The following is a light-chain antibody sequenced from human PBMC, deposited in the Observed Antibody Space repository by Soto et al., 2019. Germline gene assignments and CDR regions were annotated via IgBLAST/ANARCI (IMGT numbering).Light chain of an antibody. CDR1: SSDVGGYNY. CDR2: EVT. CDR3: SSYTLGGVV. J-gene: IGLJ2*01. V-gene: IGLV2-14*01. Sequence: QSVLTQPASVSGSPGQSIAISCTGTSSDVGGYNYVSWYQQHPGKAPKLMIYEVTNRPSGVSNRFSGSKSGNTASLTISGLQAEDEADYYCSSYTLGGVVFGGGTKLTGL.